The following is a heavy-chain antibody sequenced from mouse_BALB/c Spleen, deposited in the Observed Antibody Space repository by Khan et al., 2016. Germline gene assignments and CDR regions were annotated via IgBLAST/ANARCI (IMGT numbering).Heavy chain of an antibody. CDR3: ARYGRDAMDY. Sequence: EVQLQESGPSLVKPSQTLSLTCSVTGDSINSNYWNWIRKFPGNKLEYMGYISYSGSTYYNPSLKSRISITRDTSKNQYYLQLNSVTTEDTATSYCARYGRDAMDYWGQGTSVTVSS. J-gene: IGHJ4*01. CDR2: ISYSGST. CDR1: GDSINSNY. D-gene: IGHD1-1*01. V-gene: IGHV3-8*02.